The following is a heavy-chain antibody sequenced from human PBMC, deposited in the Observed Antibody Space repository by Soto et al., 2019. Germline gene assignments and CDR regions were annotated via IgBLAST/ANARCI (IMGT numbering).Heavy chain of an antibody. CDR1: GFAFSDFY. CDR3: ARAIAVGSTSLDY. Sequence: GGSLRLSCAASGFAFSDFYMSWTRQAPGKGLEWISYISSRSSTIYHADSVKGRFTISRDNAKNSLYLQMDSLRDEDTAVYFCARAIAVGSTSLDYWGLGTRVTVSS. CDR2: ISSRSSTI. J-gene: IGHJ4*02. V-gene: IGHV3-11*04. D-gene: IGHD6-19*01.